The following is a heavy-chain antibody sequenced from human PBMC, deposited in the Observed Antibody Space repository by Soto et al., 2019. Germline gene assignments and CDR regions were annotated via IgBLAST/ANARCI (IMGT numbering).Heavy chain of an antibody. J-gene: IGHJ4*02. CDR3: ARLFHISGWEILDS. D-gene: IGHD6-19*01. Sequence: SETLSLTCAVSGGSISSGGYSWSWIRQPPGKGLEWIGYIYHSGSTYYNPSLKSRVTISVDRSKNQFSLKLSSVTAADTAVYYCARLFHISGWEILDSWGQGTLVTVS. CDR2: IYHSGST. V-gene: IGHV4-30-2*01. CDR1: GGSISSGGYS.